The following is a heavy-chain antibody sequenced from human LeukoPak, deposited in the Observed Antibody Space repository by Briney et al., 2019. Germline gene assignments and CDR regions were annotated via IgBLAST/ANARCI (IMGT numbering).Heavy chain of an antibody. CDR2: IKSKTDGGTT. D-gene: IGHD1-7*01. Sequence: GGSLRLSCAASGFTFSNAWMSWVRQAPGKGLEWVGRIKSKTDGGTTDYAAPVKGRFTISRDDSKNTLYLQMNSLKTEDTAVYYCTAVWPRGSWNFEVTNFDYWGQGTLVTVSS. J-gene: IGHJ4*02. V-gene: IGHV3-15*01. CDR3: TAVWPRGSWNFEVTNFDY. CDR1: GFTFSNAW.